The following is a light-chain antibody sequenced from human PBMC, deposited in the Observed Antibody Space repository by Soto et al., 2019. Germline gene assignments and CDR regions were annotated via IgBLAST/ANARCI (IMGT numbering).Light chain of an antibody. J-gene: IGKJ2*01. Sequence: EVVLTQSPGTLSLSPGERATLSCRASQSVDRAYLAWYQQKPGQAPRLLMYGSSNRASDIPDRFSGSGSGTDFTLPIRRLEPEDFAVYYCQQYSASPPYTFGQGTKLEIK. CDR2: GSS. V-gene: IGKV3-20*01. CDR1: QSVDRAY. CDR3: QQYSASPPYT.